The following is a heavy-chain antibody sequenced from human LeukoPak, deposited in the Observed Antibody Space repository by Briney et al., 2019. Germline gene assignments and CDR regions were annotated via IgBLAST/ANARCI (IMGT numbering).Heavy chain of an antibody. CDR1: GGSFSGYY. V-gene: IGHV4-34*01. Sequence: SETLSLTCAVYGGSFSGYYWSWIRQPPGKGLEWIGEINHSGSTNYNPSLKSRVTISVDTSKNQFSLKLSSVTAADTAVYYCARAIVVVPAATKTPNWSDPWGQGTLVTVSS. J-gene: IGHJ5*02. D-gene: IGHD2-2*01. CDR2: INHSGST. CDR3: ARAIVVVPAATKTPNWSDP.